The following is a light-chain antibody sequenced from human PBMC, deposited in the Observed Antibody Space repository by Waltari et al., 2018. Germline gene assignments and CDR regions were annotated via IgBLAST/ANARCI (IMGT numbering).Light chain of an antibody. CDR2: EAP. V-gene: IGKV3-20*01. CDR3: QKYGTLPAT. CDR1: QSVRRT. Sequence: DIVLTQSPGTLSVSPGARATLSCSASQSVRRTLAWYQQKPGQAPRLLISEAPTRATGVPDRFSGSGFGTDFSLTISRLEPEDFAVYYCQKYGTLPATFGQGTKVEIK. J-gene: IGKJ1*01.